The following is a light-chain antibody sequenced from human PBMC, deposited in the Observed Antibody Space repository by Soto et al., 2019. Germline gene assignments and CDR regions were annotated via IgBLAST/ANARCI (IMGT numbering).Light chain of an antibody. CDR3: QSYDSSNQV. Sequence: NFMLTQPHSVSESPGKTVTLSCTRSSGSIASNYVQWYQQRPGSAPTTVIYEDNQRPSGVPDRFSGSIDSSSNSASLTISGLKTEDEADYCCQSYDSSNQVFGGGTKLTVL. CDR1: SGSIASNY. J-gene: IGLJ2*01. CDR2: EDN. V-gene: IGLV6-57*04.